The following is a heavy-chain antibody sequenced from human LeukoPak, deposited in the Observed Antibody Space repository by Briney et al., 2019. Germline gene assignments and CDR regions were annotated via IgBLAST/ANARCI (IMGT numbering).Heavy chain of an antibody. V-gene: IGHV3-21*04. CDR2: ISSSSSYI. CDR1: GFTFSSYS. J-gene: IGHJ3*02. Sequence: GGSLRLSCAASGFTFSSYSMNWVRQAPGKGLEWVSSISSSSSYIYYADSMKGRFTISRDNSKKMLYLQMSSLRAEDTAVYYCAKPSSGYTSFHIWGQGTMVTVSS. CDR3: AKPSSGYTSFHI. D-gene: IGHD3-22*01.